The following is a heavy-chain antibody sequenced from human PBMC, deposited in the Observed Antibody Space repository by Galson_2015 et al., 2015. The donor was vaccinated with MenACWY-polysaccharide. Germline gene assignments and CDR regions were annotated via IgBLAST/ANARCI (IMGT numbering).Heavy chain of an antibody. CDR1: GFTFDDYA. V-gene: IGHV3-9*01. Sequence: SLRLSCAVSGFTFDDYAMHWVRQAPGKGLEWVSGINWNSGHIDYADSVKGRFTISRDNAKNSLYLQMTSLTLEDTALYYCAKGTAYTDSSSADYWGQGTLVSVSS. J-gene: IGHJ4*02. CDR2: INWNSGHI. D-gene: IGHD1-26*01. CDR3: AKGTAYTDSSSADY.